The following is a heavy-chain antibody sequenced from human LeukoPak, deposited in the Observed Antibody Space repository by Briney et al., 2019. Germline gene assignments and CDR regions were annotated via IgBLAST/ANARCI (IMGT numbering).Heavy chain of an antibody. Sequence: PSETLSLTCAVYGGSFSGYYWSWLRQPPGKGLEWIGEINHSGSTNYNPSLKSRVTISVDKSKNQFSLKLSSVTAADTAVYYCARESIVGAATVGYFDYWGQGTLVTVSS. J-gene: IGHJ4*02. CDR2: INHSGST. CDR3: ARESIVGAATVGYFDY. V-gene: IGHV4-34*01. D-gene: IGHD1-26*01. CDR1: GGSFSGYY.